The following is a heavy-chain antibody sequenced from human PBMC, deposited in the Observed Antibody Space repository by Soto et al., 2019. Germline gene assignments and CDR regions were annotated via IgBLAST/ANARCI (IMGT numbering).Heavy chain of an antibody. J-gene: IGHJ5*02. CDR2: IYATGTT. Sequence: SETLSLTCTVSGASISGFYWSWIRKSAGKGLEWIGRIYATGTTDYNPSLKSRVTMSVDTSKKQFSLKLRSVTAADTTVYYCVRDGTKTLRDWLDPWGQGISGTVSS. CDR1: GASISGFY. D-gene: IGHD1-1*01. V-gene: IGHV4-4*07. CDR3: VRDGTKTLRDWLDP.